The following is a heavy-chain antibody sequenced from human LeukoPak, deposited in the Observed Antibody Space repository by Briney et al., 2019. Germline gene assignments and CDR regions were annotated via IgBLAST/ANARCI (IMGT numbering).Heavy chain of an antibody. J-gene: IGHJ4*02. CDR3: ARDSQEGAFDY. CDR1: GGTFSSYA. CDR2: ITAGNGNA. Sequence: GASVKVSFTASGGTFSSYAISWVRQAPGQRLEWMGWITAGNGNAKYSQKFQSRVTITRDTSASTAYMELSSLTSEDTALYYCARDSQEGAFDYWGQGTLVTVSS. V-gene: IGHV1-3*01.